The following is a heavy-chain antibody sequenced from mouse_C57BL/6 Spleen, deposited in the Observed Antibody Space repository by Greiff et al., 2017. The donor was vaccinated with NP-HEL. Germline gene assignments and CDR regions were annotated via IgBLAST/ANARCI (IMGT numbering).Heavy chain of an antibody. CDR3: ARGYYYGSSWDY. CDR2: IDPSDSYT. J-gene: IGHJ2*01. Sequence: QVHVKQSGAELVKPGASVKLSCKASGYTFTSYWMQWVKQRPGQGLEWIGEIDPSDSYTNYNQKFKGKATLTVDTSSSTAYMQLSSLTSEDSAVYYCARGYYYGSSWDYWGQGTTLTVSS. CDR1: GYTFTSYW. V-gene: IGHV1-50*01. D-gene: IGHD1-1*01.